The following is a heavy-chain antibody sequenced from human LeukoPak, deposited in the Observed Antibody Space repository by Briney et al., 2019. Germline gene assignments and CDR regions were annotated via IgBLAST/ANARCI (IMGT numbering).Heavy chain of an antibody. CDR1: GFTFSSYA. CDR2: ISYDGSNK. J-gene: IGHJ3*02. V-gene: IGHV3-30-3*01. D-gene: IGHD3-22*01. CDR3: ARDQNYDSSGLYGAFDT. Sequence: GGSLRLSCAASGFTFSSYAMHWVRQAPGKGLEWVAVISYDGSNKYYADSVKGRFTISRDNSKNTLYLQMNSLRAEDTAVYYCARDQNYDSSGLYGAFDTWGQGTMVTVSS.